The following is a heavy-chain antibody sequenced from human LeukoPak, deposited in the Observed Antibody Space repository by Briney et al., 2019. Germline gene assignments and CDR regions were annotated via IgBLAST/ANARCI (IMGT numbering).Heavy chain of an antibody. CDR2: IYYTGRT. CDR1: VDSINRGY. CDR3: ARHTYSGYDHLT. V-gene: IGHV4-59*08. J-gene: IGHJ4*02. Sequence: PSETLSLTCSVSVDSINRGYWSGLRQPPGKGPEWIGYIYYTGRTTYSPSLESRATISADTSRKQFSLRLSSVTAAATPVYYCARHTYSGYDHLTWGQGTRVTVSS. D-gene: IGHD5-12*01.